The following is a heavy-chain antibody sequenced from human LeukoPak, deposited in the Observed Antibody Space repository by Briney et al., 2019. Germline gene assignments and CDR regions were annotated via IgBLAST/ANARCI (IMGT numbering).Heavy chain of an antibody. J-gene: IGHJ4*02. CDR3: ARGEYYYDSSGYYYYYY. CDR1: GYTFTGYY. D-gene: IGHD3-22*01. CDR2: INPNSGGT. V-gene: IGHV1-2*02. Sequence: ASVKVSCKASGYTFTGYYMHWVRQAPGQGLEWMGWINPNSGGTNYAQKFQGRVTMTRDTSISTAYMELSRLRSDDTAVYYCARGEYYYDSSGYYYYYYWGQGTLVTASS.